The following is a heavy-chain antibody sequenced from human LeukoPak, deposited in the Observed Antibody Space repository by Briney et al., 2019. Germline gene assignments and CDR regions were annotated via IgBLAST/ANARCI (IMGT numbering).Heavy chain of an antibody. D-gene: IGHD2-2*02. Sequence: GGSLRLSCAASGFTFSSYAMSWVRQAPGKGLEWVSAISGSGGSTYYADSVKGRFTISRDNSKNTLYLQMNSLRAEDTAVYYCASTYWVRRERPQYQLLYDWDAFDIWGQGTMVTVSS. V-gene: IGHV3-23*01. CDR3: ASTYWVRRERPQYQLLYDWDAFDI. CDR1: GFTFSSYA. J-gene: IGHJ3*02. CDR2: ISGSGGST.